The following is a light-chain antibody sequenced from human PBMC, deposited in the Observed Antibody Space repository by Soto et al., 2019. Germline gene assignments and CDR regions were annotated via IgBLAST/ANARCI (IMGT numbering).Light chain of an antibody. CDR3: QQYDNLPVT. Sequence: DIQMTQSPSSLSASVGDRVTITCQASQDISNSLNWYQQKPGKVPKLLIYAASNLGTGVPSRFRGSASGTDFTLTISSLQPEDIATYYCQQYDNLPVTFGGGTKVEIK. CDR2: AAS. V-gene: IGKV1-33*01. J-gene: IGKJ4*01. CDR1: QDISNS.